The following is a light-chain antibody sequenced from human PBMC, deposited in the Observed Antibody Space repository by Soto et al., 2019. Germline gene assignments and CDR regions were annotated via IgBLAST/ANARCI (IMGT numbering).Light chain of an antibody. Sequence: QSVLTQPASVSGSPGQSIAISCTGSSSDVGIYNYVSWYQQHPGKVPKLIIYEVTNRPSGVSNRFSGSKSGNTASLTISGLQAEDEADYDCSSYTTSSTRVFGTGTKVTVL. V-gene: IGLV2-14*01. CDR2: EVT. CDR1: SSDVGIYNY. J-gene: IGLJ1*01. CDR3: SSYTTSSTRV.